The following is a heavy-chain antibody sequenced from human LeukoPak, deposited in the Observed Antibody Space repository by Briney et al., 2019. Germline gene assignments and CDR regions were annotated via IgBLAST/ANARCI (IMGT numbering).Heavy chain of an antibody. CDR3: ASEDGHNPNLGFDY. V-gene: IGHV3-30*03. J-gene: IGHJ4*02. CDR1: GFSFSSYG. D-gene: IGHD5-24*01. Sequence: GGSLRLSCAASGFSFSSYGMHWVRQAPGKGLEWVAVISYDGRNKYYADSVKGRFTISRDTSKNTLYLQMNSLRAEDTAVYYCASEDGHNPNLGFDYWGQGTLVTVSS. CDR2: ISYDGRNK.